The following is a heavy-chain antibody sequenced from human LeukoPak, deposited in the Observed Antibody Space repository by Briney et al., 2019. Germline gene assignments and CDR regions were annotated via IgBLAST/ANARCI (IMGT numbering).Heavy chain of an antibody. J-gene: IGHJ3*02. CDR1: GFTFSSYW. Sequence: QPGGSLRLSCAASGFTFSSYWMSWVRQAPGKGLEWVATIRQDGSQKYYVDSVKGRFTISRDNAKNSLYLQMNSLRAEDTAVYYCAADRVQLERGPGGAFDIWGQGTMVTVSS. D-gene: IGHD1-1*01. CDR2: IRQDGSQK. V-gene: IGHV3-7*03. CDR3: AADRVQLERGPGGAFDI.